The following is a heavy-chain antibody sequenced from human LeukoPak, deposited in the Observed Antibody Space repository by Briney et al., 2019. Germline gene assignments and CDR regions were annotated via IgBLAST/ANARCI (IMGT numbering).Heavy chain of an antibody. CDR1: GYSFTSYW. V-gene: IGHV5-51*01. Sequence: GESLKISCKGSGYSFTSYWIAGVRQMPGKGLEWMGIIYPGDSDTRYSPSFQGQVTISADKSISTAYLQWSSLKASDTAMYYCARGIGYCSDNRCNLYDCWGQGTLVTVSS. CDR2: IYPGDSDT. CDR3: ARGIGYCSDNRCNLYDC. J-gene: IGHJ4*02. D-gene: IGHD2-15*01.